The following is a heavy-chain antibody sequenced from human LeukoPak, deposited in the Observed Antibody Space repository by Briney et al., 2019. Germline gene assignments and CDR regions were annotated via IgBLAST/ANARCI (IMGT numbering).Heavy chain of an antibody. CDR3: ARGAPIAQLEAYFDY. V-gene: IGHV1-46*01. D-gene: IGHD6-6*01. Sequence: GASVKVSCKASGYAFTSYYMHWVRQAPGQGLKWMGIINPSGGSTSYAQKFQGRVSMTRDMSTSTVYMELSSLRSEDTAVYYCARGAPIAQLEAYFDYWGQGTLVTVSS. CDR2: INPSGGST. CDR1: GYAFTSYY. J-gene: IGHJ4*02.